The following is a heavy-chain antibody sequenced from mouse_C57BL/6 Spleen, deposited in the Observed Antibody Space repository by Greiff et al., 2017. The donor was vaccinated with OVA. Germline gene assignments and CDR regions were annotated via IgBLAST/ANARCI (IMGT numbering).Heavy chain of an antibody. D-gene: IGHD1-1*01. Sequence: QVQLKESGPGILQSSQTLSLTCSFSGFSLSTSGMGVSWIRQPSGKGLEWLAHIYWDDDKRYNPSLKSRLTISKDTSRNQVFLKITSVDTADTATYYCASYYYGSSYPFAYWGQGTLVTVSA. V-gene: IGHV8-12*01. CDR2: IYWDDDK. CDR3: ASYYYGSSYPFAY. J-gene: IGHJ3*01. CDR1: GFSLSTSGMG.